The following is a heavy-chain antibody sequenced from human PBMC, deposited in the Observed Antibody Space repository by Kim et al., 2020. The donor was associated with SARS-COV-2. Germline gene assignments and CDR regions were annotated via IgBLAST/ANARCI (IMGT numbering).Heavy chain of an antibody. J-gene: IGHJ5*02. D-gene: IGHD1-26*01. CDR1: GYTFASYG. CDR3: ARDWNQLLGLNCFDP. Sequence: ASVKVSCKASGYTFASYGISWVRQAPGQGLEWMGWVSGNNDDTNYAQKFQGRVTMTADTSTTTAYMELRSLRSDDTAIYYCARDWNQLLGLNCFDPWGQG. CDR2: VSGNNDDT. V-gene: IGHV1-18*04.